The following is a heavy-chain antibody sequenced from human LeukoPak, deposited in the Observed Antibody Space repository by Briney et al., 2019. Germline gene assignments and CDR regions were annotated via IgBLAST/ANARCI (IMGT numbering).Heavy chain of an antibody. Sequence: QPWGSLRLSCTASGFTLSGCAIHWVRQASGKGLEWVGRIRSKANSYATAYAASVKGRFTISRDDSKNTAYLQMNSLKTENTAVYYCTRWTTNSSKPSGHWGQGTLVTVSS. V-gene: IGHV3-73*01. CDR3: TRWTTNSSKPSGH. D-gene: IGHD2/OR15-2a*01. CDR2: IRSKANSYAT. J-gene: IGHJ4*02. CDR1: GFTLSGCA.